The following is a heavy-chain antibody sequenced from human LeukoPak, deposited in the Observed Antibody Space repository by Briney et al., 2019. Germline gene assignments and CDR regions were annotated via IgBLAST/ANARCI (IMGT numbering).Heavy chain of an antibody. Sequence: GGSLRLSCAASGFAFTDYYMSWIRQAPGKGLEWVSYITNTGTTIYYADSVKGRFTISGDNSKNTLYFQMNSLRVGDTAVYYCVTPGPTVTGGFEYWGQGTLVTVSS. CDR1: GFAFTDYY. CDR3: VTPGPTVTGGFEY. V-gene: IGHV3-11*01. CDR2: ITNTGTTI. D-gene: IGHD4-17*01. J-gene: IGHJ4*02.